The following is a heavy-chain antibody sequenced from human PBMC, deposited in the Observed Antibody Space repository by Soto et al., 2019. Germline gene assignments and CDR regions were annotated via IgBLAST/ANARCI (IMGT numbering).Heavy chain of an antibody. Sequence: ASVEVSCKASGYTFTSYGISWVRQAPGEWLEWMGLISAYNGNTNYAQKLQGRVTMTTDTSTSTAYIELRSLRSDDTAVYYCARVRYHCSGGSCFSNGHDDYWG. CDR1: GYTFTSYG. J-gene: IGHJ4*01. D-gene: IGHD2-15*01. CDR2: ISAYNGNT. V-gene: IGHV1-18*01. CDR3: ARVRYHCSGGSCFSNGHDDY.